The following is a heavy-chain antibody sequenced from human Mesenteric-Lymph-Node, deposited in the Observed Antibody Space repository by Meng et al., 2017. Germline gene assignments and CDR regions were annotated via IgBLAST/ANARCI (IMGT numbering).Heavy chain of an antibody. CDR2: INAGNGNT. J-gene: IGHJ4*02. V-gene: IGHV1-3*01. Sequence: ASVKVSCKASGYTFTSYAMHWVRQAPGQRLEWMGWINAGNGNTKYSQKFQGRVTITRDTSASTAYMELSRLRSDDTAVYYCARGGYYDSMGGSPDYWGQGTLVTVSS. CDR1: GYTFTSYA. CDR3: ARGGYYDSMGGSPDY. D-gene: IGHD3-22*01.